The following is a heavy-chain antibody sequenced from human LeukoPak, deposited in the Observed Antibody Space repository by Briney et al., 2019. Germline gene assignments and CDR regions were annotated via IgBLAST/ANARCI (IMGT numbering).Heavy chain of an antibody. CDR3: AKGDYFDY. J-gene: IGHJ4*02. Sequence: PGRSLRLSCAASGFTFSTSWMSWVRQAPGKGLEWVANIKEDGSEKWYMDSVKGRFTISRDNAKNSLYLQMNSLRAEDTAVFYCAKGDYFDYWGQGTLVTVSS. V-gene: IGHV3-7*01. D-gene: IGHD3-16*01. CDR1: GFTFSTSW. CDR2: IKEDGSEK.